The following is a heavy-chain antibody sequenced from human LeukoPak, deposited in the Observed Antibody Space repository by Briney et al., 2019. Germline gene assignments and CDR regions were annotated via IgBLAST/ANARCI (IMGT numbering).Heavy chain of an antibody. CDR2: ISSSGGTI. J-gene: IGHJ4*02. Sequence: PGGSLRLSCAASGFTFTDYYMSWIRQAPGKGLEWISYISSSGGTIYYADSVKGRFTISRDNARKSLFLQMNTLRAEDTAVYYCARDSYDYVWGSYRSSYFDSWGQGTLVTVSS. CDR3: ARDSYDYVWGSYRSSYFDS. D-gene: IGHD3-16*02. V-gene: IGHV3-11*01. CDR1: GFTFTDYY.